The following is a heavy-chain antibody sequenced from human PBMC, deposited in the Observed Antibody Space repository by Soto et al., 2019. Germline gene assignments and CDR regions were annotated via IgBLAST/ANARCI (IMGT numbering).Heavy chain of an antibody. CDR1: GGSISSNNYY. Sequence: QLQLHESGPGLVKPSETLSLTCSVSGGSISSNNYYWGWIRQPPGKGLEWIGNIYYNGFTYYNPSLKSRVTISVDTSKNQFSLKLTSVTTTDTAVYYCARQGDFWSGSGAFDYWGQGILVTVSS. D-gene: IGHD3-3*01. J-gene: IGHJ4*02. CDR3: ARQGDFWSGSGAFDY. CDR2: IYYNGFT. V-gene: IGHV4-39*01.